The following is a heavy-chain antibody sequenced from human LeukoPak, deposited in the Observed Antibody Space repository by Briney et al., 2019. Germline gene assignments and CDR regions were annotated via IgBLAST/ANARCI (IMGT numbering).Heavy chain of an antibody. D-gene: IGHD5-24*01. CDR3: ARGSANAGRDGYNLNWFDP. J-gene: IGHJ5*02. Sequence: PSETLSLTCPVSGGSISSYYWSWIRQPPGKGLEWIGYIYYSGSTNYNPSLKSRVTISVDTSKNQFSLKLSSVTAADTAVYYCARGSANAGRDGYNLNWFDPWGQGTLVTVSS. CDR2: IYYSGST. CDR1: GGSISSYY. V-gene: IGHV4-59*01.